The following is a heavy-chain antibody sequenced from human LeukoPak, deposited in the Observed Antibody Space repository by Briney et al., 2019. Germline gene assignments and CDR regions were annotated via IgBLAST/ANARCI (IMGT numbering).Heavy chain of an antibody. CDR1: GGSISSFY. J-gene: IGHJ4*02. CDR3: AGTTMTTFDY. Sequence: SETLSLTCTVSGGSISSFYWSWIRQPAGKGLEWIGRIYSSGSTNYNPSFKSRVTMSVDTSKNQLSLRLSSVTAADTAVYYCAGTTMTTFDYWGQGILVTVSP. V-gene: IGHV4-4*07. D-gene: IGHD4-17*01. CDR2: IYSSGST.